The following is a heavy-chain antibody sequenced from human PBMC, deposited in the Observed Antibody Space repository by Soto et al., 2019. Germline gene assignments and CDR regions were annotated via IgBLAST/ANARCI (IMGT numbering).Heavy chain of an antibody. J-gene: IGHJ5*01. D-gene: IGHD3-3*01. V-gene: IGHV1-69*12. CDR1: GGTLSSYA. CDR3: ATSVRFCVSATCRVDS. CDR2: IIPIFETT. Sequence: QVQLVQSGAEVRKPGSSVKVSCKASGGTLSSYAFSWVRQAPGQGLEWMGGIIPIFETTNHAQKFQDRVTITADESTSTAYMELSSLRFEDTAVYYCATSVRFCVSATCRVDSWRHGTLVTVSS.